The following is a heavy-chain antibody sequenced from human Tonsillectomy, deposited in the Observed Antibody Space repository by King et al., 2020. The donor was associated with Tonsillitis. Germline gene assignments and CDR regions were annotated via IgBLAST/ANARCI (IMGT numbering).Heavy chain of an antibody. Sequence: VQLVESGGGVVQPGRSLRLSCAASGFTFSNYGLHWVRQAPGKGLEWVAVIWYDGSIKYYADSVKGRFTISRDNSKNTLYLQINSLSAEDTAVYYCARDRYDSCNIWSGHFDFDYWGQGTLVTVSS. J-gene: IGHJ4*02. D-gene: IGHD3-3*01. CDR2: IWYDGSIK. CDR3: ARDRYDSCNIWSGHFDFDY. V-gene: IGHV3-33*01. CDR1: GFTFSNYG.